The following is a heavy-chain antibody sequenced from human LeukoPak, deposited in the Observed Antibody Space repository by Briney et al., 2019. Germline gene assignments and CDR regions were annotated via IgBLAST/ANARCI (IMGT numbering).Heavy chain of an antibody. CDR2: IYPDDSDT. V-gene: IGHV5-51*01. D-gene: IGHD5-12*01. J-gene: IGHJ5*02. Sequence: GESLKISCKGSGYSFTNYWIGWVRQMPGKGLEWMGIIYPDDSDTRYSPSFQGQVTISADKSISTAYLQWSSLKASDTAMYYCARVDHIYSGYDKNWFDPWGQGTLVTVSS. CDR1: GYSFTNYW. CDR3: ARVDHIYSGYDKNWFDP.